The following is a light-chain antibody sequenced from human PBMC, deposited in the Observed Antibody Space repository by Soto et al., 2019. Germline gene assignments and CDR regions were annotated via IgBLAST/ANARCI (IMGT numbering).Light chain of an antibody. CDR2: DNS. CDR1: SSNIGAGYD. V-gene: IGLV1-40*01. Sequence: QLVLTQPPSVSGAPGQRVTISCTGSSSNIGAGYDVHWYQQFPGTAPKLLIYDNSNRPSGVPDRISGSKSGTSASLAITGLQAEDEADYYCQSYDSSLSGSVFGGGTKLTVL. CDR3: QSYDSSLSGSV. J-gene: IGLJ2*01.